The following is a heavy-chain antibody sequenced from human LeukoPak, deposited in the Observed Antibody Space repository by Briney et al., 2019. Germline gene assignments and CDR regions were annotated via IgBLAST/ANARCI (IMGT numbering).Heavy chain of an antibody. CDR2: INHSGST. Sequence: SETLSLTCAVYGGSFSGYYWSWIRQPPGKGLEWIGEINHSGSTNYNPSLTSRVTISVDTSKNQFSLKLSSVTAADTAVYYCARLGVRVVPAAVFDYWGQGTLVTVSS. CDR3: ARLGVRVVPAAVFDY. CDR1: GGSFSGYY. D-gene: IGHD2-2*01. J-gene: IGHJ4*02. V-gene: IGHV4-34*01.